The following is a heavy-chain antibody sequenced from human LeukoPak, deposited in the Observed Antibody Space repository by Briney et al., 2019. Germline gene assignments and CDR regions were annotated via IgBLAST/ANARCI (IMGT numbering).Heavy chain of an antibody. D-gene: IGHD6-19*01. V-gene: IGHV4-59*08. J-gene: IGHJ4*02. CDR3: ARTGYSSGWLDY. Sequence: SEALSLTCTVSGGSISSYYWSWIRQPPGKGLEWIGYIYYSGSTNYNPSLKSRVTISVDTSKNQFSLKLSSVTAADTAVYYCARTGYSSGWLDYWGQGTLVTVSS. CDR2: IYYSGST. CDR1: GGSISSYY.